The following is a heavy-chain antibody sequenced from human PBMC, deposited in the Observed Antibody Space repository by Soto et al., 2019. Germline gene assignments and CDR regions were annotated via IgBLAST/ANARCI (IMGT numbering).Heavy chain of an antibody. CDR1: GYTFTGYY. CDR2: INPNSGGT. D-gene: IGHD3-9*01. J-gene: IGHJ6*02. Sequence: QVQLVQSGAEVKKPGASVKVSCKASGYTFTGYYMHWVRQAPGQGLEWMGWINPNSGGTNYAQKFQGWVTMTRDTSISTAYRELSRLRSDDTAVYYCARAAASCSILTGYYSYYGMDVWGQGTTVTVSS. V-gene: IGHV1-2*04. CDR3: ARAAASCSILTGYYSYYGMDV.